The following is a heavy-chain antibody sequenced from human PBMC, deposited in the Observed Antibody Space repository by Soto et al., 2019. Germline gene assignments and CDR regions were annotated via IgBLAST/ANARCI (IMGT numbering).Heavy chain of an antibody. V-gene: IGHV4-34*01. D-gene: IGHD6-13*01. CDR1: GGSFSTYY. CDR2: INHSGST. CDR3: ARGSGIAWELAAV. Sequence: SETLSLTCAVYGGSFSTYYWSWIRQPPGKGLEWIGEINHSGSTNYNPSLRSRVTISVDTSKNQFSLKLSSVTAADTAVYYCARGSGIAWELAAVWGQGTLVTVSS. J-gene: IGHJ4*02.